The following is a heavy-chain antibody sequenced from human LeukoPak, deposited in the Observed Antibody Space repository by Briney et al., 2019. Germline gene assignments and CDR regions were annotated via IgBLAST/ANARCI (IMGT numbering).Heavy chain of an antibody. V-gene: IGHV1-69*04. J-gene: IGHJ5*02. CDR2: IIPILGIA. CDR3: ARGLRGWSGWFDP. D-gene: IGHD2-15*01. CDR1: GGTFAMFS. Sequence: SVKVSCKASGGTFAMFSMIWVRQAPGQGLEWMGRIIPILGIANYAQKFQGRVTITADKSTSTAYMELSSLRSEDTAVYYCARGLRGWSGWFDPWGQGTLVTVSS.